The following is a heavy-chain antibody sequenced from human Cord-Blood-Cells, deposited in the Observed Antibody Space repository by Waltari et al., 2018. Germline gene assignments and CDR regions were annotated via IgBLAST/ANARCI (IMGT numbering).Heavy chain of an antibody. CDR2: ISSSSSTI. CDR3: ARDEYSSSLFYYYGMDV. CDR1: GFTFSSYS. Sequence: EVQLVESGGGLVQPGGSLRLSCGASGFTFSSYSMNWVRRAQGKGLEWVSYISSSSSTIYYADSVKGRFTISRDNAKNSLYLQMNSLRAEDTAVYYCARDEYSSSLFYYYGMDVWGQGTTVTVSS. D-gene: IGHD6-6*01. V-gene: IGHV3-48*01. J-gene: IGHJ6*02.